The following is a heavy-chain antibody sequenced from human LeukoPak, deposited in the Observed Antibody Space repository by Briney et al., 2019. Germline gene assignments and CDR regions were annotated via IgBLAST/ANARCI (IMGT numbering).Heavy chain of an antibody. CDR1: GGSISSGGYY. CDR3: ARKTLDGASDY. V-gene: IGHV4-30-2*01. J-gene: IGHJ4*02. Sequence: TLSLTCTVSGGSISSGGYYWSWIRQPPGKGLEGIGYIYHSGSTYYNPSLKSRVTISVDRSKNQFSLKLSSVTAADTAVYYCARKTLDGASDYWGQGTLVTVSS. CDR2: IYHSGST. D-gene: IGHD3/OR15-3a*01.